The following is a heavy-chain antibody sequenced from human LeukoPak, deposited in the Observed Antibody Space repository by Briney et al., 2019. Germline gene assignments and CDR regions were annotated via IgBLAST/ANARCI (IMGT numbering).Heavy chain of an antibody. V-gene: IGHV4-30-4*01. Sequence: SQTLSLTCTVSGGSISSGDYYWSWIRQPPGKGLEWIGYIYYSGSTYYNPSLKSRVTISVDTSKNQFSLKLSSVTAADTAVYYCAREGTGVIFLDAFDIWGQGTMVTVSS. CDR3: AREGTGVIFLDAFDI. CDR1: GGSISSGDYY. J-gene: IGHJ3*02. CDR2: IYYSGST. D-gene: IGHD3-16*02.